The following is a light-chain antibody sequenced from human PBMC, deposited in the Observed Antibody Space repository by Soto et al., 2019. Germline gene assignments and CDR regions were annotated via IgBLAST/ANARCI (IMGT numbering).Light chain of an antibody. CDR1: QSLLHSNGYNY. V-gene: IGKV2-28*01. CDR2: LGS. CDR3: MQALQSPLT. J-gene: IGKJ4*01. Sequence: IVMTQSPLSLPVTPGEPPSISCRSIQSLLHSNGYNYLDWYLQKPGQSPQLVIYLGSNRASGVPDRFSGSGSGTDFTLIISRVEAEDVGVYYCMQALQSPLTFGGGTKVEIK.